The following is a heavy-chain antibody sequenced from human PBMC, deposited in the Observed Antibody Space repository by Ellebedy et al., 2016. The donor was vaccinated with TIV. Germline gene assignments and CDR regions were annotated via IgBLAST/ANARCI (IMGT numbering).Heavy chain of an antibody. J-gene: IGHJ4*02. CDR2: IDPTDSYT. CDR3: ARHVGDGSHFDY. V-gene: IGHV5-10-1*04. CDR1: GYSFSTYW. D-gene: IGHD5-24*01. Sequence: PGGSLRLSCKASGYSFSTYWITWVRQMPGKGLEWMGKIDPTDSYTNYSPSFQGQVTISVDKSINTASLQWSSLKASDSAMYYCARHVGDGSHFDYWGQGTLVTVSS.